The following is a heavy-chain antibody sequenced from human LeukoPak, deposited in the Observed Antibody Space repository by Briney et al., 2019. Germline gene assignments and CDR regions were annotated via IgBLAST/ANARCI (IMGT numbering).Heavy chain of an antibody. D-gene: IGHD3-22*01. Sequence: SETLSLTCTVSAGSISSYYWGWIRQPPGKGLEWIGYIYYSGSTNYNPSLKSRVTISVDTSKNQFSLKLSSVSAADTAVYYCARGIVAVVTDAFDIWGQGTMVTVSP. J-gene: IGHJ3*02. V-gene: IGHV4-59*01. CDR2: IYYSGST. CDR3: ARGIVAVVTDAFDI. CDR1: AGSISSYY.